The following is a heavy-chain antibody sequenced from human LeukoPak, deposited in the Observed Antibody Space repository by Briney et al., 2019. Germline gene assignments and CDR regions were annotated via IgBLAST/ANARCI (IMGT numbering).Heavy chain of an antibody. CDR3: ARHYSSSWTDAFDI. V-gene: IGHV4-59*08. Sequence: SETLSLTCTVSGGSISSYYRSWIRQPPGKGLEWIGYIYYSGSTNYNPSLKSRVTISVDTSKNQFSLKLSSVTAADTAVYYCARHYSSSWTDAFDIWGQGTMVTVSS. CDR1: GGSISSYY. CDR2: IYYSGST. J-gene: IGHJ3*02. D-gene: IGHD6-13*01.